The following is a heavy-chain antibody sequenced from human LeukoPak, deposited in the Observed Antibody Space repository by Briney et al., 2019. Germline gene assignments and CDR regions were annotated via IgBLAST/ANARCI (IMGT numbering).Heavy chain of an antibody. V-gene: IGHV3-49*04. D-gene: IGHD3-10*01. CDR3: TRDPTQYYHGAGSYYWYFDY. CDR2: IRSKAYGGTT. Sequence: GGSLRLSCAASGFTFSSYGMHWVRQAPGKGLEWVGFIRSKAYGGTTEYAASVKGRFTISRDDSKSIAYLQMNSLKTEDTAVYYCTRDPTQYYHGAGSYYWYFDYWGQGTLVTVSS. CDR1: GFTFSSYG. J-gene: IGHJ4*02.